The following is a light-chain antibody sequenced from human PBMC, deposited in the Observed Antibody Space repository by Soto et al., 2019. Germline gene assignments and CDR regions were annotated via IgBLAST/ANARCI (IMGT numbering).Light chain of an antibody. CDR3: QQTYSTPLT. Sequence: DIQMTQSPSSLSASVGDRVTITCRASQSISTYLNWYQQKPGKAPQLPIFGAYSLQSGMPSRFSGSSSGTDFTLSISSLQPEDFATYYCQQTYSTPLTFGGGTKVEIK. V-gene: IGKV1-39*01. CDR2: GAY. CDR1: QSISTY. J-gene: IGKJ4*01.